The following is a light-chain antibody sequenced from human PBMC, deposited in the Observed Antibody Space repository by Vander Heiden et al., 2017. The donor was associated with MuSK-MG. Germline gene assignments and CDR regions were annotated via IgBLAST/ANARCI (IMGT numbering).Light chain of an antibody. CDR3: QPCVSLPHP. J-gene: IGKJ2*01. Sequence: DNQVTQSPSSLSASVGDRVTITCRTSQSSSTFLNWYRQKPGKAPELLIHTASTLQSGDPSRFSASGYGTEFTLTISSLQAGDSATYYCQPCVSLPHPFGQGTHLEIK. CDR2: TAS. V-gene: IGKV1-39*01. CDR1: QSSSTF.